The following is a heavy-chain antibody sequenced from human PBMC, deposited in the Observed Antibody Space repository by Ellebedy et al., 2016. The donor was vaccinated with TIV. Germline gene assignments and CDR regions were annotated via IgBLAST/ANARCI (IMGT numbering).Heavy chain of an antibody. CDR3: ARDRVGVCPAFEI. CDR1: GLTFSSHA. CDR2: ISGSGDNT. J-gene: IGHJ3*02. Sequence: GESLKISCAASGLTFSSHAMSSVRQAPGKGLEWVSSISGSGDNTYYADSVKGRFTTSRHNSKNTLSLQRNSLRAEDTAVYYCARDRVGVCPAFEIWGQGTIVTVSS. V-gene: IGHV3-23*01. D-gene: IGHD3-16*01.